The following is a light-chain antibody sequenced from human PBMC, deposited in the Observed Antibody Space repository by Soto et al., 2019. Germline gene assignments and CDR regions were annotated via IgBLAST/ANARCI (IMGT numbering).Light chain of an antibody. Sequence: QSALTQPASVSGSPGQSITISCTGTSSDVGGYNFVSWYQQHPGKAPKRMIYEVSNRPSGVSNRFSGSKSGNTAPLTISGLQAEDEADYYCGSYTSSSTSYVFGTGTKVTVL. J-gene: IGLJ1*01. CDR1: SSDVGGYNF. CDR2: EVS. CDR3: GSYTSSSTSYV. V-gene: IGLV2-14*01.